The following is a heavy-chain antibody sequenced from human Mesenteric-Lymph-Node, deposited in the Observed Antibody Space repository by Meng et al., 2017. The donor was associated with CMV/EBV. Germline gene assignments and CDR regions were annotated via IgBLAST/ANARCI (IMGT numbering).Heavy chain of an antibody. D-gene: IGHD3-9*01. J-gene: IGHJ4*02. V-gene: IGHV4-4*02. CDR2: IYHSGST. CDR1: GGSISSSNW. Sequence: SGGSISSSNWWSWVRQPPGKGLEWIGEIYHSGSTNYNPSLKSRVTISVDKSKNQFSLTLSSVTAADTAVYYCARLSGILTGYYNFDYWGQGTLVTVSS. CDR3: ARLSGILTGYYNFDY.